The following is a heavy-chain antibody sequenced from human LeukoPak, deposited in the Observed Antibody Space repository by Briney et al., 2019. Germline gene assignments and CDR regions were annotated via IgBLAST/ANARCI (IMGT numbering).Heavy chain of an antibody. J-gene: IGHJ4*02. D-gene: IGHD5-24*01. V-gene: IGHV3-48*03. Sequence: GGSLRLSCAASGFTFSTFVMNWVRQAPGKELEWVSYISRSGGTIFYADSVEGRFAISRDNAKQSLYLQMSSLRAEDTAIYYCARVTDGYEFDCWGQGTLVTVSS. CDR3: ARVTDGYEFDC. CDR2: ISRSGGTI. CDR1: GFTFSTFV.